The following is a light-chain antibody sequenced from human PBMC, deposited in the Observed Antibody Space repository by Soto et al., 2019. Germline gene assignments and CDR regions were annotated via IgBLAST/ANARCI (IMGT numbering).Light chain of an antibody. J-gene: IGKJ5*01. CDR1: QSISSS. CDR3: QQRSSWIT. Sequence: IVLTQSPITLSLWPGETAVLSCRASQSISSSLSWYQQRPGQDPRLLIYDASNRAPGIPARFSGSGSGTVFTLTISSLEPEDFALYYCQQRSSWITFGQGTRLEIE. CDR2: DAS. V-gene: IGKV3-11*01.